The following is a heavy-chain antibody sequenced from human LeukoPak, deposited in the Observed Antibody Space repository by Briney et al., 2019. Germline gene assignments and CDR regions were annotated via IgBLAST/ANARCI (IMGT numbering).Heavy chain of an antibody. CDR1: GFTFGDYY. D-gene: IGHD3-22*01. Sequence: GGSLRLSCAASGFTFGDYYMSWIRQAPGKGLEWVAVISYDGSNKYYADSVKGRFTISRDNSKNTLYLQMNSLRAEDTAVYYCARVEDSSGYYPPHHDAFDIWGQGTMVTVSS. CDR3: ARVEDSSGYYPPHHDAFDI. J-gene: IGHJ3*02. CDR2: ISYDGSNK. V-gene: IGHV3-30-3*01.